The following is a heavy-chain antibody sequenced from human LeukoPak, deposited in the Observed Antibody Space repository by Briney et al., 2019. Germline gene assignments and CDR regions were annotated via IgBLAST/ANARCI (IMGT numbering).Heavy chain of an antibody. D-gene: IGHD6-19*01. V-gene: IGHV4-59*08. CDR3: ARRGYSSGWYYFDY. CDR2: IYYSGST. CDR1: GGSISSYY. Sequence: SETLSLTCTVSGGSISSYYWSWIRQPPGKGLGWIGYIYYSGSTNYNPSLKSRVTISVDTSKNQFSLKLSSVTAADTAVYYCARRGYSSGWYYFDYWGQGTLVTVSS. J-gene: IGHJ4*02.